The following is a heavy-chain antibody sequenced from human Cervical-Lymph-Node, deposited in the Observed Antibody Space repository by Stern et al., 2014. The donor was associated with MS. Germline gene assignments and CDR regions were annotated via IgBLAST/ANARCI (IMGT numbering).Heavy chain of an antibody. Sequence: QVQLVQSGAEVKKPGSSVKVSCKTSGDTFNIYGISWVRLAPGQGLEWMGGISPLLGTPNYAQKFQGKVKIIADETTTTVYMELSRLTSEDTAVYYCARDGSSTYLDFWGQGTLVTVSS. CDR3: ARDGSSTYLDF. CDR1: GDTFNIYG. CDR2: ISPLLGTP. D-gene: IGHD6-13*01. J-gene: IGHJ4*02. V-gene: IGHV1-69*01.